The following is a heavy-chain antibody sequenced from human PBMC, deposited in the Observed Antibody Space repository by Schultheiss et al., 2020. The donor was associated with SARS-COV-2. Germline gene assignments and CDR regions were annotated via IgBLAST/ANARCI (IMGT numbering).Heavy chain of an antibody. Sequence: SETLSLTCAVYGGSFSGYYWSWIRQPPGKGLEWIGEINHSGSTNYNPSLKSRVTISVDRSKIQFSLQLNSVTPQDTAVYYCARDGAGFYYFDYWGQGTPVTVSS. V-gene: IGHV4-34*01. CDR1: GGSFSGYY. CDR3: ARDGAGFYYFDY. J-gene: IGHJ4*02. D-gene: IGHD2/OR15-2a*01. CDR2: INHSGST.